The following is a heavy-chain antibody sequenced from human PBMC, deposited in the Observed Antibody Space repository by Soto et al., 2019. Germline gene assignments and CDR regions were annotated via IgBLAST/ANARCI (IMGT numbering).Heavy chain of an antibody. CDR3: AKERSSGWSFDY. Sequence: GGSLRLSCAASGFTFSDYAMGWVRQAPGKGLKWVSSIGGSGGSISYTDSVKGRFTVSRDNSKNTLYLQMNSLRAEDTAVFYCAKERSSGWSFDYWGQGTLVTVSS. D-gene: IGHD6-19*01. CDR2: IGGSGGSI. CDR1: GFTFSDYA. J-gene: IGHJ4*02. V-gene: IGHV3-23*01.